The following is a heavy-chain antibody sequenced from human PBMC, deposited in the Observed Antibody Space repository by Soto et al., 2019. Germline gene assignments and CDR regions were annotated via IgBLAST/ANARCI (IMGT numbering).Heavy chain of an antibody. V-gene: IGHV1-69*02. J-gene: IGHJ6*03. CDR1: GGTFSSYT. CDR3: ARGPPPMVRGVGYYYMDV. CDR2: IIPILGIA. D-gene: IGHD3-10*01. Sequence: GASVKVSCKASGGTFSSYTISWVRQAPGQGLEWMGRIIPILGIANYAQKFQGRVTITADKSTSTAYMELSSLRSEDTAVYYCARGPPPMVRGVGYYYMDVWGKGTTVTVSS.